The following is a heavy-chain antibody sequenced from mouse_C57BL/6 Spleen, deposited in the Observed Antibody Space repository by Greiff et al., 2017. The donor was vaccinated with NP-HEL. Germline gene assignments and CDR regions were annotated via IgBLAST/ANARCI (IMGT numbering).Heavy chain of an antibody. CDR3: ARSGSNFAMDD. CDR1: GYTFTSYT. V-gene: IGHV1-4*01. CDR2: INPSSGYT. J-gene: IGHJ4*01. Sequence: QVQLKQSGAELARPGASVKMSCKASGYTFTSYTMHWVKQRPGQGLEWIGYINPSSGYTKYNQKFKDKATLTADKSSSTAYMQLSSLTSEDSAVYYCARSGSNFAMDDWGQGTSVTVSS. D-gene: IGHD3-1*01.